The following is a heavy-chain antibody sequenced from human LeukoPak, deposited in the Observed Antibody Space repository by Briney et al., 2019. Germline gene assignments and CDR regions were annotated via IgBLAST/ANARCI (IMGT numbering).Heavy chain of an antibody. CDR2: IYHSGST. J-gene: IGHJ4*02. Sequence: SETLSLTCTVSGGSMSYYYWSWIRQPLGKGLEWIGYIYHSGSTNYNPSLKSRVTISVDRSKKLFSLSLSSMTAADTAVYYCARHESKDGYRGFDYWGQGTLVTVSS. D-gene: IGHD5-24*01. V-gene: IGHV4-59*08. CDR3: ARHESKDGYRGFDY. CDR1: GGSMSYYY.